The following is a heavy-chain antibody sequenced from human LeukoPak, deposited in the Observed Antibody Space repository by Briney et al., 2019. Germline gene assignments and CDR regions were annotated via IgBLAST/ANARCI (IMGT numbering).Heavy chain of an antibody. CDR3: ARSGFIQLHDAFDI. D-gene: IGHD5-18*01. Sequence: GGSLRLSCAASGFTFSSYAMHWVRQAPGKGLEWVAVISYDGSNKYYADSVKGRFTTSRDNSKNTLYLQMNSLRAEDTAVYYCARSGFIQLHDAFDIWGQGTMVTVSS. J-gene: IGHJ3*02. CDR1: GFTFSSYA. V-gene: IGHV3-30*04. CDR2: ISYDGSNK.